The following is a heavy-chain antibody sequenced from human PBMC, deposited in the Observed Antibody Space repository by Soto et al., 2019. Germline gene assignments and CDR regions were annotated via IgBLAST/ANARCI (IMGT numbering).Heavy chain of an antibody. CDR2: ISSSSSTI. D-gene: IGHD2-8*02. CDR3: AKAGTGYLMVYDPAVGAY. J-gene: IGHJ4*01. Sequence: KGLEWVSYISSSSSTIYYADSVKGRFTISRDNAKNSLYLQMNSLRAEDTAVYYCAKAGTGYLMVYDPAVGAYRGNRTLVIGSS. V-gene: IGHV3-48*01.